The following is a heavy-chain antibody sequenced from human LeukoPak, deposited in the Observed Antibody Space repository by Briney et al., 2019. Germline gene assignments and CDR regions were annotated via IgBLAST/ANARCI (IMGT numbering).Heavy chain of an antibody. CDR2: ISLNGDTT. J-gene: IGHJ4*02. D-gene: IGHD6-19*01. CDR1: GFSVTSYG. V-gene: IGHV3-23*01. Sequence: GRSLRLSCAVSGFSVTSYGMSWVRQAPGKGLEWISAISLNGDTTYYADSVKGRFIISRDNSENKLYLQMNSLRTEDTAVYYCAQGYSSGWFPYWGQGSLVSVSS. CDR3: AQGYSSGWFPY.